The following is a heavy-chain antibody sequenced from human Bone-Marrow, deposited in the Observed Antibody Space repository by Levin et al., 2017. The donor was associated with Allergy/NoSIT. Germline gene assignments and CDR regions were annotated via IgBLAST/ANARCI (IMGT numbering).Heavy chain of an antibody. CDR3: CTGAGYRYDS. D-gene: IGHD1-26*01. J-gene: IGHJ4*02. V-gene: IGHV1-69*02. CDR1: GGTFSSYK. Sequence: PSASVKVSCKASGGTFSSYKVTWVRQAPGQGLEWMGRIIPIVGIADSAQKFQGRVTITADKSTSTAYMELSSLRSEDTAVYYCCTGAGYRYDSWGQGTLVTVSS. CDR2: IIPIVGIA.